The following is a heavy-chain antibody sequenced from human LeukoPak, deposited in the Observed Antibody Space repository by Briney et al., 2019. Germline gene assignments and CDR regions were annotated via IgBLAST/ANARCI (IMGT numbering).Heavy chain of an antibody. V-gene: IGHV1-69*13. J-gene: IGHJ4*02. CDR3: ARDPYDYVRGSYRIHYYFDY. CDR2: IIPIFGTA. Sequence: GASVKVSCKAPGGTFSSYAISWVRQAPGQGLEWMGGIIPIFGTANYAQKFQGRVTITADESTNTAYMELSSLRSEDTAVYYCARDPYDYVRGSYRIHYYFDYWGQGTLVTVSS. CDR1: GGTFSSYA. D-gene: IGHD3-16*02.